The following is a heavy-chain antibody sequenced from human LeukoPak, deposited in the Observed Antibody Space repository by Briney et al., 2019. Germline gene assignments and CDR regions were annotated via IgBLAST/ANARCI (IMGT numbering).Heavy chain of an antibody. CDR1: GFTFSSYA. J-gene: IGHJ4*02. CDR2: ISGSGGST. Sequence: GGSLRLSCAASGFTFSSYAMSWVRQAPGKGLEWVSAISGSGGSTYYADSVKGRFTISRGNSKNTLYLQMNSLRAEDTAVYYCAKGVAARTFRDYWGQGTLVTVSS. CDR3: AKGVAARTFRDY. V-gene: IGHV3-23*01. D-gene: IGHD6-6*01.